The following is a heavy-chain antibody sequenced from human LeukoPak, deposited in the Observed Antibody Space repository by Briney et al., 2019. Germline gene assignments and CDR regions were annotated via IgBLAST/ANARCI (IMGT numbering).Heavy chain of an antibody. CDR1: GGSISGYY. J-gene: IGHJ4*02. Sequence: PSETLPLTCTVSGGSISGYYWTWIRQPPGKGLAGIAYIYYGGSTNYNPSLKRRVTISVDKSTNQFSLNLSSVTAADTAVYYCARHLNTVMVKAHFDYWGQGTLVTVSS. V-gene: IGHV4-59*08. CDR3: ARHLNTVMVKAHFDY. D-gene: IGHD5-18*01. CDR2: IYYGGST.